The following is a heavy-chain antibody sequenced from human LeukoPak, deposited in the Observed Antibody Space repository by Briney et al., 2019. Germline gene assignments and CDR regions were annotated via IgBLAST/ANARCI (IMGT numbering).Heavy chain of an antibody. CDR2: IYYSGST. CDR3: ASRANYYDSSGYYYLVWFDP. J-gene: IGHJ5*02. D-gene: IGHD3-22*01. CDR1: GGSISSSSHY. Sequence: SETLSLTCTVSGGSISSSSHYWGWIRQPPGKGLEWIGSIYYSGSTYYNPSLKSRVTISVDTSKNQFSLKLSSVTAADTAVYYCASRANYYDSSGYYYLVWFDPWGQGTLVTVSS. V-gene: IGHV4-39*01.